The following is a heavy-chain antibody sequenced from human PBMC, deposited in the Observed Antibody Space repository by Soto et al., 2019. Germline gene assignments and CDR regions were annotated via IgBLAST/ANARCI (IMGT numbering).Heavy chain of an antibody. CDR3: TRDSSSWYFDY. V-gene: IGHV3-49*04. D-gene: IGHD6-13*01. J-gene: IGHJ4*02. CDR2: IRSKAYGGTT. Sequence: GGSLRLSCTASGFTFGDYAMSWVRQAPGKGLEWVGFIRSKAYGGTTEYAASVKGRFTISRDDSKSIAYLQMNSLKTEYTAVYYCTRDSSSWYFDYWGQGTLVTVSS. CDR1: GFTFGDYA.